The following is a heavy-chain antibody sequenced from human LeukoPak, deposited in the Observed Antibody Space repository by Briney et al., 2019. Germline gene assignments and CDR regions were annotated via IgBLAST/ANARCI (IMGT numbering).Heavy chain of an antibody. Sequence: PSETLSLTCTGSGGFISSYYWSWIRQPAGKGLEWIGRIYTSGSTNYNPSLKSRVTMSVDTSKNQFSLKLSSVTAADTAVYYCARDLLIRGWLFDAFDIWGQGTMVTVSS. D-gene: IGHD3-9*01. J-gene: IGHJ3*02. CDR2: IYTSGST. V-gene: IGHV4-4*07. CDR3: ARDLLIRGWLFDAFDI. CDR1: GGFISSYY.